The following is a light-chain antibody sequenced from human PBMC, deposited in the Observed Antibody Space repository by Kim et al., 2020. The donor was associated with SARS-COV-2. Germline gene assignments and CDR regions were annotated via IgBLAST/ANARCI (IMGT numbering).Light chain of an antibody. J-gene: IGLJ3*02. V-gene: IGLV3-19*01. CDR2: GTN. CDR1: SLRSYY. Sequence: SSELTQDPAVSVALGQTVRITCQGDSLRSYYASWYQQKPGQAPVLVIYGTNNRPSGIPDRFSGSSSGNTASLTITGAQAEDEADYYCNSRDSSGNRWVFGGGTKFTVL. CDR3: NSRDSSGNRWV.